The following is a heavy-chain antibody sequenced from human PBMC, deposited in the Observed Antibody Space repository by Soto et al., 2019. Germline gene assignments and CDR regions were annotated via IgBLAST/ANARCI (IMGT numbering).Heavy chain of an antibody. Sequence: PSETLSLTCAVSGGSISSNNWWSWVRQSPGKGLEWIGEIYHNGGANYHPSLKSRVTISLGKSRNQFSLELTSVTAADTAVYYCARGVDSSSWYYFDYWGQGTLVTVSS. CDR3: ARGVDSSSWYYFDY. D-gene: IGHD6-13*01. J-gene: IGHJ4*02. CDR2: IYHNGGA. CDR1: GGSISSNNW. V-gene: IGHV4-4*02.